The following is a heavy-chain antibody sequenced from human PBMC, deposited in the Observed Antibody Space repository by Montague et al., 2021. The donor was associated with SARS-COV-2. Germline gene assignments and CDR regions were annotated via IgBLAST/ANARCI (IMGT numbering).Heavy chain of an antibody. V-gene: IGHV3-48*02. CDR3: ATDLCTTSGCSDDAFHI. J-gene: IGHJ3*02. D-gene: IGHD2-15*01. Sequence: SLRLSCAASGFNFSSYDMNLVRQAPGKGLEWVSYITSRTTTIYYSDSVKGRFTISRDNAKNALYLQMNGLRDEDTAVYYCATDLCTTSGCSDDAFHIWGQGTMVTVSS. CDR2: ITSRTTTI. CDR1: GFNFSSYD.